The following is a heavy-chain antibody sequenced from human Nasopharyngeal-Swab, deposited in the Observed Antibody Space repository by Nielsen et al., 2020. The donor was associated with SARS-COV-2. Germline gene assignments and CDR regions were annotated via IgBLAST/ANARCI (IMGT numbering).Heavy chain of an antibody. D-gene: IGHD3-3*01. J-gene: IGHJ6*02. CDR3: ARDGLDYDFWSAYFMDV. V-gene: IGHV3-21*01. CDR1: GFTFNNYN. CDR2: ISRSSRHI. Sequence: GGSLRLSCAASGFTFNNYNFNWVRQAPGKGLEWVSSISRSSRHIYYADSVKGRFTISRDNTKTSLSLQMNSLRAEDTAVYYCARDGLDYDFWSAYFMDVWGQGTTVTVSS.